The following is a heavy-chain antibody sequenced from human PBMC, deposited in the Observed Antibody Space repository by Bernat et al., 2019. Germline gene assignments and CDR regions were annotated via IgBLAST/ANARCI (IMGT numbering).Heavy chain of an antibody. V-gene: IGHV4-39*01. CDR2: IYYSGST. D-gene: IGHD2-15*01. Sequence: QLQLQESGPGLVKPSETLSLTCTVSAGSISSSSYYWGWIRQPPGKGLEWIGSIYYSGSTYYNPSLKSRVTISVDTSKNQFSLKLSSVTAADTAVYYCARLLALAAATPFDYWGQGTLVTVSS. CDR1: AGSISSSSYY. CDR3: ARLLALAAATPFDY. J-gene: IGHJ4*02.